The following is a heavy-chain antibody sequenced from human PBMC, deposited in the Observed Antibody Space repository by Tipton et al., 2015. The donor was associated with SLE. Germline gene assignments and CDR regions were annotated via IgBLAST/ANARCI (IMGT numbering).Heavy chain of an antibody. CDR2: IYHSGST. Sequence: TLSLTCTVSGYSISSGYYWGWIRQPPGKGLEWIGSIYHSGSTYYNPSLKSRVTISVDTSKNQFSLKLSSVTAADTAVYYCARGSPYCSSTSCSPYYYYYYMDVWGKGTTVTVSS. D-gene: IGHD2-2*01. J-gene: IGHJ6*03. CDR3: ARGSPYCSSTSCSPYYYYYYMDV. V-gene: IGHV4-38-2*02. CDR1: GYSISSGYY.